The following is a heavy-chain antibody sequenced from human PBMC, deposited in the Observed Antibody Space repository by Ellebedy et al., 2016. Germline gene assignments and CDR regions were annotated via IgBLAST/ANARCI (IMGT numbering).Heavy chain of an antibody. CDR1: GFTFSSYG. D-gene: IGHD2-2*01. CDR2: IWYDGSNK. J-gene: IGHJ2*01. V-gene: IGHV3-33*08. Sequence: GGSLRLSCAASGFTFSSYGMHWVRQAPGKGLEWVAVIWYDGSNKYYADSVKGRFTISRDNSKNTLYLQMNSLRAEDTAVYYCARDQEYCSSTSCYAGIDWYFDLWGRGTLVTVSS. CDR3: ARDQEYCSSTSCYAGIDWYFDL.